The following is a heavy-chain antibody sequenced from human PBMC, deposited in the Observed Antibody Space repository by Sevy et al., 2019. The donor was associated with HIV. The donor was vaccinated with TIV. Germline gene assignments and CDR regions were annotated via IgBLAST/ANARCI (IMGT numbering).Heavy chain of an antibody. Sequence: GGSLRLSCAASGFTFSNAWMSWVRQAPGKGLEWVGRIKSKTDGGTTDYAAPVKGRFTISREDSKNTLYLQMNSLKTGDTAVYYGTSIAARPVDYWGQGTLVTVSS. CDR2: IKSKTDGGTT. J-gene: IGHJ4*02. V-gene: IGHV3-15*01. CDR3: TSIAARPVDY. CDR1: GFTFSNAW. D-gene: IGHD6-6*01.